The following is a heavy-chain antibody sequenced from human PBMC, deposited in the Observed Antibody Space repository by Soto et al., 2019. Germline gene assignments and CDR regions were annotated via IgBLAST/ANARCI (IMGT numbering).Heavy chain of an antibody. CDR1: GFTFRSYA. J-gene: IGHJ4*02. V-gene: IGHV3-23*01. D-gene: IGHD5-18*01. CDR2: ISGSGGST. CDR3: AKLRRIQLWLPAYFDY. Sequence: GGSLRLSGAASGFTFRSYAMSWVRQAPGKGLEWVSAISGSGGSTYYADSVKGRFTISRDNSKSTLYLQMNSLRAEDTAVYYCAKLRRIQLWLPAYFDYWGQGTLVTVSS.